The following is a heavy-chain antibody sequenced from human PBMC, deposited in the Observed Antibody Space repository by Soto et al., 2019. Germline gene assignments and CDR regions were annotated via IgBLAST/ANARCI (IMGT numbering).Heavy chain of an antibody. CDR1: GYTFTSYA. D-gene: IGHD6-13*01. V-gene: IGHV1-3*01. Sequence: QVQLVQSGAEVKKPGASVKVSCKASGYTFTSYAMHWVRQAPGQRLERMGWINAGNGNTKYSQKFQGRVTITRDTSASTAYMELSSLRSEDTVVYYCAREKAAAGKLGYYYMAVWGKGTTVTVSS. CDR2: INAGNGNT. CDR3: AREKAAAGKLGYYYMAV. J-gene: IGHJ6*03.